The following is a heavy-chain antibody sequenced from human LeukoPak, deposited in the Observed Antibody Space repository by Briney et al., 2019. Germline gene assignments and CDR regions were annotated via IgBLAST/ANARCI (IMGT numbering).Heavy chain of an antibody. D-gene: IGHD5-18*01. CDR3: ARDRWSYGYSYGRRLFDY. J-gene: IGHJ4*02. CDR2: INHSGST. V-gene: IGHV4-34*01. CDR1: GGSFSGYY. Sequence: PSETLSLTCVVYGGSFSGYYWSWIRQPPGKGLEWIGEINHSGSTNYNPSLKSRVTISVDTSKNQFSLKLSSVTAADTAVYCCARDRWSYGYSYGRRLFDYWGQGTLVTVSS.